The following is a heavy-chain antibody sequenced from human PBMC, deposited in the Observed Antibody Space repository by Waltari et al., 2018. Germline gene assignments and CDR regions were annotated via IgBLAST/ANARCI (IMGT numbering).Heavy chain of an antibody. CDR1: GYSISSGSY. CDR2: IYHSGST. V-gene: IGHV4-38-2*02. CDR3: ARAPIAAASFDY. J-gene: IGHJ4*02. D-gene: IGHD6-13*01. Sequence: QVQLQESGPGLVKPSETLSLTCTVSGYSISSGSYWGWIRQPPGKGLEWIGSIYHSGSTYYNPSLKSRVTISVDTSKNQFSLKLSSVTAADTAVYYSARAPIAAASFDYWGQGTLVTVSS.